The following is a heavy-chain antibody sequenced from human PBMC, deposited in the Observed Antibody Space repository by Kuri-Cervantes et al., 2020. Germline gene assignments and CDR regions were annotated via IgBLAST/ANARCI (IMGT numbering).Heavy chain of an antibody. V-gene: IGHV3-33*01. D-gene: IGHD5-24*01. CDR1: GFTFSSYG. Sequence: GESLKISCAASGFTFSSYGMHWVRQAPGKGLEWVAVIWYDGSNKYYADSVKGRFTISRDNSKNTLYLQMSSLRAEDTAVYYWARDFGKGRWLQFYWGQGTLVTVSS. CDR3: ARDFGKGRWLQFY. CDR2: IWYDGSNK. J-gene: IGHJ4*02.